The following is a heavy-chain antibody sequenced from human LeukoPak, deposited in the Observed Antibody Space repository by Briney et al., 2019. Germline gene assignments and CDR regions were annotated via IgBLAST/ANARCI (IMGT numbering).Heavy chain of an antibody. CDR2: IYSGGST. CDR3: ARDYFGSGSYVPRFDY. CDR1: GFTVSSNY. Sequence: PGGSLRLSCAASGFTVSSNYMSWVRQAPGKGLEWVSVIYSGGSTYYADSVKGRFTISRDNSKNTVYLQMNSLRGEDTAVYYCARDYFGSGSYVPRFDYWGQGTVVTVSS. V-gene: IGHV3-53*01. D-gene: IGHD3-10*01. J-gene: IGHJ4*02.